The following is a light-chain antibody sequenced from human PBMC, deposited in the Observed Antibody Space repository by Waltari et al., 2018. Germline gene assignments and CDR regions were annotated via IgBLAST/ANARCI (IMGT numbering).Light chain of an antibody. J-gene: IGKJ4*01. CDR2: GAS. CDR3: HQYDTTPLT. Sequence: ETVLTQSPGTLSLSPGERATLAGRASQTSWQNHLGWYQQKLGQAPRLLIYGASSRATGIPDRFSGSGSGTDFFLASSRLGPEDFSGYYCHQYDTTPLTFGGGTRVDIK. CDR1: QTSWQNH. V-gene: IGKV3-20*01.